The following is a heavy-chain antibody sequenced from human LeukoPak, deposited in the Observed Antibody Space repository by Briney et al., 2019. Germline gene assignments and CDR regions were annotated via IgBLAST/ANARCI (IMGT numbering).Heavy chain of an antibody. CDR2: INSDGFST. D-gene: IGHD4/OR15-4a*01. CDR1: GFTVSANY. CDR3: ARDYGA. Sequence: GGSLRLSCAASGFTVSANYMTWVRQAPGKGLMWVSRINSDGFSTTYADFVRGRFTISRDNAKNTVYLQMNSLRAEDTAVYYCARDYGAWGQGTLVTVSS. J-gene: IGHJ5*02. V-gene: IGHV3-74*03.